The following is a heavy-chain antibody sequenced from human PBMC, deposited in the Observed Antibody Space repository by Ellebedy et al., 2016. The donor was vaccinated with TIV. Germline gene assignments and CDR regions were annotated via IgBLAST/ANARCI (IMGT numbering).Heavy chain of an antibody. CDR3: AKSPSAWLAN. J-gene: IGHJ4*02. Sequence: AASVKVSCKASAYTFSGDFIHWVRQAPGQGLEWMGWINPNSGDTKYAQKFQGRVTMTRDTSISTIYMELSRLISDDTAVYYCAKSPSAWLANWGQGTLVTVSS. CDR2: INPNSGDT. D-gene: IGHD2-2*01. V-gene: IGHV1-2*02. CDR1: AYTFSGDF.